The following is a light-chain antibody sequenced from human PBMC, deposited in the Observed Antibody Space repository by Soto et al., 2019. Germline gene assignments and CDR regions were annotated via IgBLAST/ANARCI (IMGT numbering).Light chain of an antibody. CDR1: SSDVGAYDF. V-gene: IGLV2-8*01. Sequence: QSALTQPPSASGSPGQSVTLSCTGTSSDVGAYDFVSWYQHLPGKVPKLMIFEVSKRPSGVPDRFSGSKSGNTASLTVSGLRSEDEADYYCSSYAGNNIRIFGTGTQLTVL. CDR3: SSYAGNNIRI. J-gene: IGLJ1*01. CDR2: EVS.